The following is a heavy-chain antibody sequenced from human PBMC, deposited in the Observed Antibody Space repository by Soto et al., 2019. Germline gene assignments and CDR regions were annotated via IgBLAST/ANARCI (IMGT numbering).Heavy chain of an antibody. CDR1: GFTFSSYG. CDR2: IWYDGSNK. V-gene: IGHV3-33*01. J-gene: IGHJ4*02. D-gene: IGHD3-3*01. CDR3: ARGKDDFWSGYNFDY. Sequence: GGSLRLSCAASGFTFSSYGMHWVRQAPGKGLEWVAVIWYDGSNKYYADSVKGRFTISRDNSKNTLYLQMNSLRAEDTAVYYCARGKDDFWSGYNFDYWGQGTLVTVSS.